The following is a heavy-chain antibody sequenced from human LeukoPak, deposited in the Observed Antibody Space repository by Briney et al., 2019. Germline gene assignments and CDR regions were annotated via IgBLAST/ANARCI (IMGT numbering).Heavy chain of an antibody. CDR1: GYSISSGYY. J-gene: IGHJ4*02. V-gene: IGHV4-38-2*02. CDR2: IYHSGST. Sequence: SETLSLTCTVSGYSISSGYYWGWIRQPPGKGLEWIGSIYHSGSTYYNPSLKSRVTISVDTSKNHFSLKLSSVTAADTAVYYCARERELLNDYWGQGTQVTVSS. CDR3: ARERELLNDY. D-gene: IGHD1-26*01.